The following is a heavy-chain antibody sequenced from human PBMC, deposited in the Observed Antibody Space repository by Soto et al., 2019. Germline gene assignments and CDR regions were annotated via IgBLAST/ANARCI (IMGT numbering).Heavy chain of an antibody. CDR1: GFTFSSYA. CDR3: AKDTRRGSGVSWFDP. Sequence: XVSLRLSFAASGFTFSSYAMSWVRQAPGKGLEWVSAISGSGGSTYYADSVKGRFTVSRDNSKNTLYLQMNSLRAEDTAVYYCAKDTRRGSGVSWFDPWGQGTLVTVSS. D-gene: IGHD3-10*01. CDR2: ISGSGGST. V-gene: IGHV3-23*01. J-gene: IGHJ5*02.